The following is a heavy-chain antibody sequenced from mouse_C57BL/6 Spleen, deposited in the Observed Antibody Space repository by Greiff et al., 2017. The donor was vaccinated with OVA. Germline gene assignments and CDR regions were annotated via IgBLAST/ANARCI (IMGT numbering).Heavy chain of an antibody. D-gene: IGHD2-3*01. Sequence: QVQLQQPGAELVKPGASVKVSCKASGYTFTSYWMHWVKQRPGQGLEWIGRIHPSDSDTNYNQKFKGKATLTVDKSSSTAYMQLSSLTSEDSAVYYCAMTYYDGYPAWFAYWGQGTLVTVSA. CDR3: AMTYYDGYPAWFAY. CDR2: IHPSDSDT. CDR1: GYTFTSYW. J-gene: IGHJ3*01. V-gene: IGHV1-74*01.